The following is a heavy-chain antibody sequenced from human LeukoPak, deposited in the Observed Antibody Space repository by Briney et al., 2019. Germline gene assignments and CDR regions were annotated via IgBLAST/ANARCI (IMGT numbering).Heavy chain of an antibody. Sequence: ASVKVSCKASGYTFTSYAMHWVRQAPGQRLEWMGWINAGNGNTKYSQKFQGRVTITRDTSASTAYMELSSLRSEDAAVYYCSGIAVDGPFDYWGQGTLVTVSS. CDR2: INAGNGNT. J-gene: IGHJ4*02. D-gene: IGHD6-19*01. CDR1: GYTFTSYA. V-gene: IGHV1-3*01. CDR3: SGIAVDGPFDY.